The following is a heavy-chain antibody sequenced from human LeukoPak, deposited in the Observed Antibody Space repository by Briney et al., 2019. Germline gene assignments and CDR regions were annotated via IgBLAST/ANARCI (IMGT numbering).Heavy chain of an antibody. D-gene: IGHD2-2*02. Sequence: ASVKVSCKASGYTFTTNGISWVRQAPGQGLEWMGWISAYNGNTNYAQKVQGRVTMTTDTTTSTGYMELRSLRSDDTAVYYCARVPATIYWYYGMDVWGQGTTVTVPS. J-gene: IGHJ6*02. CDR3: ARVPATIYWYYGMDV. CDR1: GYTFTTNG. V-gene: IGHV1-18*01. CDR2: ISAYNGNT.